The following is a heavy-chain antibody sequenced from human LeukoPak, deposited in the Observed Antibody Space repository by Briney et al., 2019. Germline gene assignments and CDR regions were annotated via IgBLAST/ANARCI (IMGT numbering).Heavy chain of an antibody. CDR2: INPNSGGT. CDR1: GYTFTGYY. CDR3: ARSRMTTVNMLGY. Sequence: GASVKVSCKASGYTFTGYYMHWVRQAPGQGLEWMGRINPNSGGTNYAQKFQGRVTMTRDTSISTAYMELSRLRSDDTAVYYCARSRMTTVNMLGYWGQGTLVTVSS. J-gene: IGHJ4*02. D-gene: IGHD4-17*01. V-gene: IGHV1-2*06.